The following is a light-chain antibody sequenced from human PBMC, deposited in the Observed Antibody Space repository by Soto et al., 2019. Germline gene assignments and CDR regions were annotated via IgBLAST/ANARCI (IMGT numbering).Light chain of an antibody. CDR2: SDT. CDR3: QVWDSGSAHVL. CDR1: NIGSKG. J-gene: IGLJ2*01. Sequence: SSELTKPPSVSVAPGETARISCGGNNIGSKGVHWYQQKPGQAPVLVIYSDTDLPPVIPERFSGSNSANMATLTISRVEAGDEADYYCQVWDSGSAHVLFGGGTKLTVL. V-gene: IGLV3-21*01.